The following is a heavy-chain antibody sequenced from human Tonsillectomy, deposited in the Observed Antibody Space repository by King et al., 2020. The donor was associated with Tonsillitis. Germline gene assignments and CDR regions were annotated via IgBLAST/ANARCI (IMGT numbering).Heavy chain of an antibody. J-gene: IGHJ4*02. D-gene: IGHD1-26*01. CDR1: GGSFRTSA. CDR2: IIPVFVTA. Sequence: QLVQSGAEVKKPGSSVKVSCKPSGGSFRTSAINWVRQAPGQGLEWMGGIIPVFVTANYPQKFQGRVTITVDESTTTAYMELNSLRSEDTAVYYCARSAPQSGSYGPRQVGDYFDYWGQGTLVTVSS. V-gene: IGHV1-69*01. CDR3: ARSAPQSGSYGPRQVGDYFDY.